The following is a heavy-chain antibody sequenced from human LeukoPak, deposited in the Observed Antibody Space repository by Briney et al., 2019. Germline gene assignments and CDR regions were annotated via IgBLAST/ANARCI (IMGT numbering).Heavy chain of an antibody. D-gene: IGHD3-22*01. CDR1: GFTVSSNY. CDR3: ASTYYYDSSGYSNDY. Sequence: TGGSLRLSCAASGFTVSSNYMSWVRQAPGKGLEWVSVIYSGGSTYYADSVKGRFTISRHNSKNTLYLQMNSLRAEDTAVYYCASTYYYDSSGYSNDYWGQGTLVTVSS. J-gene: IGHJ4*02. CDR2: IYSGGST. V-gene: IGHV3-53*04.